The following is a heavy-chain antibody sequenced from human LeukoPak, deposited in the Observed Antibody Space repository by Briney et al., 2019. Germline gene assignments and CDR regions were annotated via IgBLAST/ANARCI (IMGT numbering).Heavy chain of an antibody. CDR3: ARDHYYDSSGYYWDAFDI. CDR2: IYYSGST. D-gene: IGHD3-22*01. Sequence: PSETLSLTCTVSGGSISSSSYYWGWIRQPPGKGLEWIGYIYYSGSTNYNPSLKSRVTISVDTSKNQYSLKLSSVTAADTAVYYCARDHYYDSSGYYWDAFDIWGQGTMVTVSS. V-gene: IGHV4-61*01. J-gene: IGHJ3*02. CDR1: GGSISSSSYY.